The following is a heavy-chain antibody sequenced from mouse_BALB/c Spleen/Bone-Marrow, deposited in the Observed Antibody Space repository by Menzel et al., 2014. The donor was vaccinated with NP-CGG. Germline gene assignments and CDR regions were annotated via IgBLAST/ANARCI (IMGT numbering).Heavy chain of an antibody. Sequence: QVQLQQSGPGLVSPSQSLSITCTVSGFSLTNCDVHWVRQPPGKGLEWLGIIWAGGSTNYNSALMSRLSISKDNSKSQVFLKMNSLQADDTAMYYCAREGNLAYWGQGTLVTVSA. CDR2: IWAGGST. J-gene: IGHJ3*01. CDR3: AREGNLAY. CDR1: GFSLTNCD. D-gene: IGHD2-1*01. V-gene: IGHV2-9*02.